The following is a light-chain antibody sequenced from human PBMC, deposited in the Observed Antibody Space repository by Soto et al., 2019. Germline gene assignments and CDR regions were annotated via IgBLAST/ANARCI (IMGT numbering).Light chain of an antibody. CDR3: SSYTGSSTLL. CDR2: GVS. J-gene: IGLJ2*01. CDR1: SSDVGGYNY. Sequence: QSALTQPASVSGSPGQSITISCTGTSSDVGGYNYVSWYQHHPGKAPELMIYGVSNRPSGVSNRFSGSKSGNTASLTISGLQAEDAADYYCSSYTGSSTLLFGGGTKLTVL. V-gene: IGLV2-14*03.